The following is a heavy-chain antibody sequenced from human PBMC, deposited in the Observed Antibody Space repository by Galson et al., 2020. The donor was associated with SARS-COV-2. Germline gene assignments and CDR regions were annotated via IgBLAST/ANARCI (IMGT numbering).Heavy chain of an antibody. CDR1: GYTLTELS. J-gene: IGHJ5*02. Sequence: ASVKVSCKVSGYTLTELSMHWVRQAPGKGLEWMGGFDPEDGETIYAQKFQGRVTMTEDTSTDTAYMELSSLRSEDTAGYYCATGPQCHGDPANWGDPWGQGTLFTVSS. V-gene: IGHV1-24*01. D-gene: IGHD4-17*01. CDR3: ATGPQCHGDPANWGDP. CDR2: FDPEDGET.